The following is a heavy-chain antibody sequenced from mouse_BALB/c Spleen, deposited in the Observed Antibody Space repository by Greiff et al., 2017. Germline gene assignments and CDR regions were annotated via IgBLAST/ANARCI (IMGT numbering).Heavy chain of an antibody. CDR1: GYSITSGYY. CDR3: ASEIYGNYGFDY. D-gene: IGHD2-1*01. CDR2: ISYDGSN. V-gene: IGHV3-6*02. J-gene: IGHJ2*01. Sequence: DVQLQESGPGLVKPSQSLSLTCSVTGYSITSGYYWNWIRQFPGNKLEWMGYISYDGSNNYNPSLKNRISITRDTSKNQFFLKLNSVTTEDTATYYCASEIYGNYGFDYWGQGTTLTVSS.